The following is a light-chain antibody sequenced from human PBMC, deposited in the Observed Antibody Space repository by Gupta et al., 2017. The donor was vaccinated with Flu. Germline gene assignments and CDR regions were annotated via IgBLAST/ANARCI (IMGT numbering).Light chain of an antibody. V-gene: IGKV1-9*01. J-gene: IGKJ3*01. CDR2: AAS. CDR1: QGISSY. Sequence: DIQLTQSPSFLSASVGDRVTITCRASQGISSYLAWYQQKPGKAPKLLIYAASTWQSGVPSRFSGSGSGTEFTLTISSRQPEDFATYYCQQLKSYPRGVFGHGTKVDIK. CDR3: QQLKSYPRGV.